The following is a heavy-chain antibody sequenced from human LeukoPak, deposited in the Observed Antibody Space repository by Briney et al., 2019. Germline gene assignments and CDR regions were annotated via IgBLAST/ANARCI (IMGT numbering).Heavy chain of an antibody. CDR3: ARNLRPATLDY. D-gene: IGHD1-1*01. J-gene: IGHJ4*02. CDR2: IYYSGRT. V-gene: IGHV4-39*01. Sequence: PSETLSLTCTVSGGSISSSSYYWGWIPQPPGKGREWIGSIYYSGRTYYNTSLKRRITISLESPKKQFTLQKRHVTPADQVVYYCARNLRPATLDYWGQGTLVTVSS. CDR1: GGSISSSSYY.